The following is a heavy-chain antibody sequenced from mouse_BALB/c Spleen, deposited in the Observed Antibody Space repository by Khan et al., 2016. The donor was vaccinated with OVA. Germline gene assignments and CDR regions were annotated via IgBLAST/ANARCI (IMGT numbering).Heavy chain of an antibody. CDR3: ASVAEYYNSEGLAS. CDR2: ISSGGHYT. CDR1: GFTFSTYG. V-gene: IGHV5-6*01. D-gene: IGHD2-12*01. J-gene: IGHJ3*01. Sequence: EVQRVESGGDLVKPGGSLKLSCAASGFTFSTYGMSWVRQTPDKRLEWVATISSGGHYTYYPDSVKGRFTISRDNAKRTLYLQMSSLKSEASAISSCASVAEYYNSEGLASWGQGTLVTVSA.